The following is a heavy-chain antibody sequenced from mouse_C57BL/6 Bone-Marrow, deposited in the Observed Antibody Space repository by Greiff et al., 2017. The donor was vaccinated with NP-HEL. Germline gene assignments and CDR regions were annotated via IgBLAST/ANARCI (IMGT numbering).Heavy chain of an antibody. CDR3: ARGWYLDY. V-gene: IGHV1-81*01. CDR1: GYTFTSYG. Sequence: VKLQESGAELARPGASVKLSCKASGYTFTSYGISWVKQRPGQGLEWIGEIYPRSGNTYYNEKFKGKATLTADKSSSTAYMELRSLTSEDSAVYFCARGWYLDYWGQGTTLTVSS. CDR2: IYPRSGNT. D-gene: IGHD1-1*02. J-gene: IGHJ2*01.